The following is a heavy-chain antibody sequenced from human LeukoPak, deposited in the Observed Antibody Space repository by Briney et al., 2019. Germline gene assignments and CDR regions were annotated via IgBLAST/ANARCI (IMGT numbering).Heavy chain of an antibody. D-gene: IGHD4-17*01. V-gene: IGHV3-30-3*01. J-gene: IGHJ4*02. CDR2: ISYDGSNK. Sequence: GGSLRLSCAASGFTFSSYAMHWVRQAPGKGLEWVAVISYDGSNKYYADSVKGRFTTSRDNSKNTLYLQMNSLRAEDTAVYYCASRDPTTVTSNYWGQGTRLTVSS. CDR1: GFTFSSYA. CDR3: ASRDPTTVTSNY.